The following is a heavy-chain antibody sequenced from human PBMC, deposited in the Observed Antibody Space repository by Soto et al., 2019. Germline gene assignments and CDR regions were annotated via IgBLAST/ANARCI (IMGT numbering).Heavy chain of an antibody. V-gene: IGHV3-23*01. CDR2: ITSSGGST. J-gene: IGHJ4*02. Sequence: PGGSLRLSCAASGFTYAMSWVRQAPGKGLEWVSTITSSGGSTYYADSVKGRFTISRDNSKNTLYLQMNSLRAEDTAVYYCAKEYYYGSGSYVSYYFDYWGQGTLVTVSS. D-gene: IGHD3-10*01. CDR3: AKEYYYGSGSYVSYYFDY. CDR1: GFTYA.